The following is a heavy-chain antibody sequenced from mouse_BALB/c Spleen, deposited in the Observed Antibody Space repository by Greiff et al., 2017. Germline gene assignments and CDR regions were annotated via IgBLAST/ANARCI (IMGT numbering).Heavy chain of an antibody. CDR3: ARKSYGHYAMDY. D-gene: IGHD2-12*01. CDR1: GFTFSSYA. J-gene: IGHJ4*01. Sequence: EVKLVESGGGLVKPGGSLKLSCAASGFTFSSYAMSWVRQSPEKRLEWVAEISSGGSYTYYPDTVTGRFTISRDNAKNTLYLEMSSLRSEDTAMYYCARKSYGHYAMDYWGQGTSVTVSS. V-gene: IGHV5-9-4*01. CDR2: ISSGGSYT.